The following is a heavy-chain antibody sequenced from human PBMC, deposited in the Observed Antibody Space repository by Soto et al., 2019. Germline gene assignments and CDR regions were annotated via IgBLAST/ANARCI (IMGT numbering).Heavy chain of an antibody. Sequence: ASVKVSCKASGYTFTSYDINWVRQATGQGLEWMGWMNPNSGNTGYAQKFQGRVPMTRSTSISTAYMELSSLRSEDTAVYYCARSDGCSGGSCYSEPAFDIWGQGTMVTVSS. D-gene: IGHD2-15*01. J-gene: IGHJ3*02. CDR3: ARSDGCSGGSCYSEPAFDI. V-gene: IGHV1-8*01. CDR1: GYTFTSYD. CDR2: MNPNSGNT.